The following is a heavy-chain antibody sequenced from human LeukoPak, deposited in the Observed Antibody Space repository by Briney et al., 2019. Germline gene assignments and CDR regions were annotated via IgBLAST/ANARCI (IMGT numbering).Heavy chain of an antibody. CDR1: GYTFTSYY. CDR3: AREVGNLAYYYYGMDV. J-gene: IGHJ6*02. D-gene: IGHD1-7*01. CDR2: INPNSGGT. Sequence: ASVKVSCKASGYTFTSYYMHWVRQAPGQGLEWMGRINPNSGGTNYAQKFQGRVTMTRDTSISTAYMELSRLRSDDTAVYYCAREVGNLAYYYYGMDVWGQGTTVTVSS. V-gene: IGHV1-2*06.